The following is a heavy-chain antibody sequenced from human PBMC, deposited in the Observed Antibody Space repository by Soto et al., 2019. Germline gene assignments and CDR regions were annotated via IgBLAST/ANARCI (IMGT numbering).Heavy chain of an antibody. V-gene: IGHV3-21*04. J-gene: IGHJ4*02. CDR2: ISRSSSYI. CDR3: ARDPTGMNDY. Sequence: GGSLRLSCAASGFTFSDYSMNWVRQAPGKGLEWVSSISRSSSYIYYADSVKGRFTISRDNSKNTLYLQMNSLRAEDTAAYYCARDPTGMNDYWGQGTLVTVSS. CDR1: GFTFSDYS. D-gene: IGHD7-27*01.